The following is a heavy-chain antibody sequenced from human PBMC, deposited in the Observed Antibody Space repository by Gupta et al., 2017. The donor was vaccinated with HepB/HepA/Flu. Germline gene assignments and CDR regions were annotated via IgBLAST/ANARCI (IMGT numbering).Heavy chain of an antibody. CDR3: ARDLGPWGGPDYGDYGYYYYGMDV. D-gene: IGHD4-17*01. J-gene: IGHJ6*02. CDR2: ISYDGSNK. Sequence: QVQLVESGGGVVQPGRSLRLSCAASGFTFSSYAMHWVRQAPGKGLEWVAVISYDGSNKYYADSVKGRFTISRDNSKNTLYLQMNSLRAEDTAVYYCARDLGPWGGPDYGDYGYYYYGMDVWGQGTTVTVSS. CDR1: GFTFSSYA. V-gene: IGHV3-30-3*01.